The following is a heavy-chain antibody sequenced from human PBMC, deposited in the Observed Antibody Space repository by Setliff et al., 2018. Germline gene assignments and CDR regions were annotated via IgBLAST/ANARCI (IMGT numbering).Heavy chain of an antibody. CDR3: ARTGTYRYFDS. CDR2: IHYRGTT. D-gene: IGHD1-7*01. J-gene: IGHJ4*02. V-gene: IGHV4-39*01. Sequence: TSETLSLTCTVSGASINSGSNYWGWIRKPPGKGLEWIGRIHYRGTTYSNASLASRLTLSVDTSKNQFSLKLTSVTASDTAVYYCARTGTYRYFDSWGQGIRVTVSS. CDR1: GASINSGSNY.